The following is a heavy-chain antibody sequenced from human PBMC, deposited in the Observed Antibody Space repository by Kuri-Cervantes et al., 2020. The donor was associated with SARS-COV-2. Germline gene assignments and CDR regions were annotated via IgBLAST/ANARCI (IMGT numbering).Heavy chain of an antibody. V-gene: IGHV3-30*18. Sequence: GGSLRLSCAASGFTFSNYGMHWVRQAPGKGLEWVAVISYNGSNEYYADSVKGQFTISRDNSKNTLYLQVNSLRAEDTSVYYCAKDPGTMARGHYYYGMDVWGQGTTVTVSS. D-gene: IGHD3-10*01. CDR2: ISYNGSNE. J-gene: IGHJ6*02. CDR3: AKDPGTMARGHYYYGMDV. CDR1: GFTFSNYG.